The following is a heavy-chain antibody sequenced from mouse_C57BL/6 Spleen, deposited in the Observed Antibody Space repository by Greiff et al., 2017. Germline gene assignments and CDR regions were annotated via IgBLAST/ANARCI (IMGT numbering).Heavy chain of an antibody. Sequence: QVQLQQSGPGLVAPSQSLSITCTVSGFSLTSYAISWVRQPPGKGLEWLGVIWTGGGTNYNSALKSRLSISKDNSKSQVFLKMNSLQTDDTARYYCARKYYGSVYYAMDYWGQGTSVTVSS. V-gene: IGHV2-9-1*01. D-gene: IGHD1-1*01. CDR1: GFSLTSYA. CDR2: IWTGGGT. J-gene: IGHJ4*01. CDR3: ARKYYGSVYYAMDY.